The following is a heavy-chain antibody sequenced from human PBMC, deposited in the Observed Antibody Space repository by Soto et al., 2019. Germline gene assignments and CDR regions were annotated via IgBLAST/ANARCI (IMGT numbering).Heavy chain of an antibody. V-gene: IGHV3-30-3*01. D-gene: IGHD3-22*01. CDR3: ARGERDDSSGYYYWFDY. Sequence: GGSLRLSCAASGFTFSSYAMHWVRQAPGKGLEWVAVISYDGSNKYYADSVKGRFTISRDNSKNTLYLQMNSLRAEDTAVYYCARGERDDSSGYYYWFDYWGQGTLVTVSS. J-gene: IGHJ4*02. CDR2: ISYDGSNK. CDR1: GFTFSSYA.